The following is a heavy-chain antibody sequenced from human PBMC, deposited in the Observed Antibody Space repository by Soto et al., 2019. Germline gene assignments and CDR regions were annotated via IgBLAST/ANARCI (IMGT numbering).Heavy chain of an antibody. Sequence: TSETLSLTCAVSGGSISSYFWSWIRQPPGKGLEWIGHISDSGNTNYNPSLRSRVIISVDTSKNHLSLKLGSVTAADTAVYYCAKPLWLNDAFYIWGQGAMVTVSS. CDR1: GGSISSYF. V-gene: IGHV4-59*08. D-gene: IGHD6-19*01. CDR2: ISDSGNT. J-gene: IGHJ3*02. CDR3: AKPLWLNDAFYI.